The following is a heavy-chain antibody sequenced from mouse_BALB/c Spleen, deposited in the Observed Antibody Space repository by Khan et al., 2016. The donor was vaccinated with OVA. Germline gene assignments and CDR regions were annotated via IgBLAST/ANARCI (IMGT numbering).Heavy chain of an antibody. CDR3: ARQNYYGYALDY. J-gene: IGHJ4*01. D-gene: IGHD1-1*01. CDR1: GYSITSNYA. Sequence: EVKLEESGPGLVKPSQSLSLTCTVTGYSITSNYAWSWIRQFPGNKLEWMGYISYSGATNYKPSLKSRISVTRDTSEHQFFLQLKPVTTEDTATYYCARQNYYGYALDYWGQGTSGTVSS. V-gene: IGHV3-2*02. CDR2: ISYSGAT.